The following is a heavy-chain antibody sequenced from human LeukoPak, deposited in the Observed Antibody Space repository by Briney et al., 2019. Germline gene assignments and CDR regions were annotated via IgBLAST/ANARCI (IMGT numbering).Heavy chain of an antibody. J-gene: IGHJ2*01. Sequence: GGSLRLSCIASGFTFSDYWMHWVRQAPGKGLEWVSGVSWNSGSIGYADSVKGRFTISRDNAKNSLYLQMNSLRAEDTALYYCAKGHQYSTYWYFDLWGRGTLVTVSS. CDR2: VSWNSGSI. CDR3: AKGHQYSTYWYFDL. V-gene: IGHV3-9*01. CDR1: GFTFSDYW. D-gene: IGHD2-15*01.